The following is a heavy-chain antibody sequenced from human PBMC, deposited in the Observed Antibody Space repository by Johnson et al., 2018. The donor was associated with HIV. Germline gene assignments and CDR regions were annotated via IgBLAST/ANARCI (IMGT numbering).Heavy chain of an antibody. J-gene: IGHJ3*02. CDR2: IRYDGSNK. CDR3: AKDRGYSGYEGDAFDI. D-gene: IGHD5-12*01. Sequence: QVQLVESGGGVVQPGGSLRLSCAASGFTFSSYGMHWVRQAPGKGLEWVAFIRYDGSNKYYADSVKGRFTISRDNSKNTLYLQMNSLGAEETAVYYCAKDRGYSGYEGDAFDIWGQGTMVTVSS. CDR1: GFTFSSYG. V-gene: IGHV3-30*02.